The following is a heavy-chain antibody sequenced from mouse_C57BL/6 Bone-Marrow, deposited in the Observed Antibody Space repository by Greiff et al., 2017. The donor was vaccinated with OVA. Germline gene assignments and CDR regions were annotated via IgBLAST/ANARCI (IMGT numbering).Heavy chain of an antibody. Sequence: EVKLMESGGGLVQPGGSLSLSCAASGFTFTDYYMSWVRQPPGKALEWLGFIRNKANGYTTEYSASVKGRFTISRDNSQSILYLQMNALRAEDSATYDCARFAYYSNFDYWGQGTTLTVSS. CDR3: ARFAYYSNFDY. V-gene: IGHV7-3*01. J-gene: IGHJ2*01. D-gene: IGHD2-5*01. CDR1: GFTFTDYY. CDR2: IRNKANGYTT.